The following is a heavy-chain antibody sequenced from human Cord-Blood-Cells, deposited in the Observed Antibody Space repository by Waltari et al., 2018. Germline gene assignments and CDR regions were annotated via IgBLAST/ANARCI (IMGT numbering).Heavy chain of an antibody. CDR1: GFTFSSYS. CDR3: ARDVAAGDYYGMDV. Sequence: EVQLVESGGGLVKPGGSLRLSCAASGFTFSSYSMNWVRQAPGKGLGWVSSISSSSSYIYYADSVKGRFTISRDNAKNSLYLQMNSLRAEDTAVYYCARDVAAGDYYGMDVWGQGTTVTVSS. J-gene: IGHJ6*02. CDR2: ISSSSSYI. V-gene: IGHV3-21*01. D-gene: IGHD6-25*01.